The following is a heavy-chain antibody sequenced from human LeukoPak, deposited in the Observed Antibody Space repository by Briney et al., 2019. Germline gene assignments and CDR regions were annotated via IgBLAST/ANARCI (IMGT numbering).Heavy chain of an antibody. CDR2: IYHTGIT. V-gene: IGHV4-4*02. CDR1: GGSISSNNW. D-gene: IGHD4-23*01. Sequence: PSETLSLTCAVPGGSISSNNWWSWVRQPPGKGLEWIGEIYHTGITNYNPSLKSRVTISVDKSKNQLPLKLSSVTAADTAVYYCARDHPDYGGNSGGIDYWGQGTLVTVSS. CDR3: ARDHPDYGGNSGGIDY. J-gene: IGHJ4*02.